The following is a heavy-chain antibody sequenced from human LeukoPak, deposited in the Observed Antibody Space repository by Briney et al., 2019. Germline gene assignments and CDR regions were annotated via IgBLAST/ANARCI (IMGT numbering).Heavy chain of an antibody. CDR3: ARGADHGGSYYPD. Sequence: GGSLRLSCAASGFRFSNSWMYWVRQGPGKGPVWVSRMKTDGTRIEYADSVKGRFTISRDNAENTLFLQMSSLRVEDTAVYYCARGADHGGSYYPDWGQGTRVTVSS. D-gene: IGHD3-10*01. CDR1: GFRFSNSW. J-gene: IGHJ4*02. CDR2: MKTDGTRI. V-gene: IGHV3-74*01.